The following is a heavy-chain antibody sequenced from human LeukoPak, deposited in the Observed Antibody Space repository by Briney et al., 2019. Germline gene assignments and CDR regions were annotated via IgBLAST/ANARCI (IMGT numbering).Heavy chain of an antibody. D-gene: IGHD1-1*01. CDR1: GYTFTGYD. CDR2: MNPNSGNT. V-gene: IGHV1-8*01. J-gene: IGHJ6*04. CDR3: ATGNWNDGRTGVDV. Sequence: ASVKVSCKASGYTFTGYDINWVRQATGQGLEWMGWMNPNSGNTGYAQKFQGRVTMTEDTSTDTAYMELSSLRSEDTAVYYCATGNWNDGRTGVDVWGKGTTVTVSS.